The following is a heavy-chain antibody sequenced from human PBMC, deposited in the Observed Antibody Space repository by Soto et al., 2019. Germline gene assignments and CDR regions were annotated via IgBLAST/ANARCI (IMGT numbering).Heavy chain of an antibody. V-gene: IGHV5-10-1*01. Sequence: PGESLKISCKGSGYSFTSYWISWVRQMPGKGLEWMGRIDPSDSYTNYSPSFQGHVTISADKSISTAYLQWSSLKASDTAMYYCARFSIAAADYYGMDVWGQGTTVTVSS. CDR1: GYSFTSYW. CDR2: IDPSDSYT. J-gene: IGHJ6*02. D-gene: IGHD6-13*01. CDR3: ARFSIAAADYYGMDV.